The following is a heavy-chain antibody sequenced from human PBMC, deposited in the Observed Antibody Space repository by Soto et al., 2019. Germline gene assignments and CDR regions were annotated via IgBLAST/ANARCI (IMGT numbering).Heavy chain of an antibody. CDR1: GFTLSNYA. Sequence: QVQLVESGGGVVQPGRSLKLSCVPSGFTLSNYALHWVRQAPGKGPEWMAFISNDGSNKLYADSVKGRFTISRDNSKNTLYLEMNSLRPEDTAVFYCARAGGGYLDYWGQGTLVTVSS. D-gene: IGHD3-22*01. CDR3: ARAGGGYLDY. J-gene: IGHJ4*02. V-gene: IGHV3-30*04. CDR2: ISNDGSNK.